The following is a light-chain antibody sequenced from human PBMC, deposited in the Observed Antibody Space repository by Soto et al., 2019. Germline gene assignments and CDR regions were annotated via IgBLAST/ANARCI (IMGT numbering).Light chain of an antibody. CDR2: AAS. CDR3: QQSYTAPLT. V-gene: IGKV1-39*01. CDR1: QSISTY. Sequence: DIQMTQSPSSLSASVGDRVTITCRASQSISTYLNWYQQKPGKAPNHLIFAASTLQSGVPSRFSGSGSGTDFTLTIRSLQPEDFATYYCQQSYTAPLTFGGGTKVEIK. J-gene: IGKJ4*01.